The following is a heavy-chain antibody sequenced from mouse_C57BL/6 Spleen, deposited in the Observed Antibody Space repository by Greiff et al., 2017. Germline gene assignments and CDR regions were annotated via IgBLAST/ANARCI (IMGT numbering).Heavy chain of an antibody. CDR1: GFTFSSYA. CDR3: TKSSTGCLDY. D-gene: IGHD1-3*01. V-gene: IGHV5-9-1*02. J-gene: IGHJ2*01. Sequence: EVKLVESGEGLVKPGGSLKLSCAASGFTFSSYAMSWVRQTPEKRLEWVAYISSGGDYIYYADTVEGRFTISRDNARNTLYLQMSRLKSEDTAIYYRTKSSTGCLDYWGQGTTLTVSA. CDR2: ISSGGDYI.